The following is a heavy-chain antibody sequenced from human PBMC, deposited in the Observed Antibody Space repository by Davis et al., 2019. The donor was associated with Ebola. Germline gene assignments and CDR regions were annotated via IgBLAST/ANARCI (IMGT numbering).Heavy chain of an antibody. V-gene: IGHV4-59*08. CDR2: IYYSGST. D-gene: IGHD1-26*01. Sequence: SETLSLTCSVSGGSISGYYWSWIPQPPGKGLEWIGYIYYSGSTNYNPSLKSRVTISVDTSKNQFSLKLSSVTAADTAVYYCARLRMGGHGMDVWGQGTTVTVSS. J-gene: IGHJ6*02. CDR1: GGSISGYY. CDR3: ARLRMGGHGMDV.